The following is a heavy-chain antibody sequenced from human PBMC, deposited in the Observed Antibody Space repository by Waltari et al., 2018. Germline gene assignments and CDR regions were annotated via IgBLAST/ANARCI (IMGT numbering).Heavy chain of an antibody. CDR3: ARGPMLDYGDNSGHYYYGLDV. CDR1: GESFSGYF. D-gene: IGHD4-17*01. CDR2: ISNIGGT. Sequence: QVQLQQWGAGLLKPSETLSLTCAVYGESFSGYFWSWIRQPPGKGLEWIGEISNIGGTTINQALKHQGPLYMDTSKQQFSLKVLSMTAADAAVFYCARGPMLDYGDNSGHYYYGLDVWGQGTTVIVSS. J-gene: IGHJ6*02. V-gene: IGHV4-34*04.